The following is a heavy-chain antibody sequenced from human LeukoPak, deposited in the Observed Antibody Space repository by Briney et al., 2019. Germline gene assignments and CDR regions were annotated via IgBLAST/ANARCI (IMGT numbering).Heavy chain of an antibody. Sequence: PGRSLRLSCAASGFTFSSFAVHWFRQAPGKGLEWVAVMSYDGSNEYYADSVKGRFTVSRDNSKSTLYLQINSLRAEDTAVYYCARGIGYGFFDYWGQGTLVTVSS. D-gene: IGHD4-17*01. J-gene: IGHJ4*02. V-gene: IGHV3-30*01. CDR2: MSYDGSNE. CDR3: ARGIGYGFFDY. CDR1: GFTFSSFA.